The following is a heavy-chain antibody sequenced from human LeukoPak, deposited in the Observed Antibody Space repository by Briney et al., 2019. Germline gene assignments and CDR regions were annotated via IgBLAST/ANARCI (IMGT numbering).Heavy chain of an antibody. D-gene: IGHD3-3*01. CDR1: GGSISSYY. CDR2: IYYSGST. Sequence: PSETLSLTCTVSGGSISSYYWSWIRQPPGKGLEWIGYIYYSGSTNYNPSLKSRVTISVDTSKNQFSLKLSSVTAADTAVYYCARVAYYDFWSGYSPYNWFDPWGQGTLVTVSS. J-gene: IGHJ5*02. CDR3: ARVAYYDFWSGYSPYNWFDP. V-gene: IGHV4-59*01.